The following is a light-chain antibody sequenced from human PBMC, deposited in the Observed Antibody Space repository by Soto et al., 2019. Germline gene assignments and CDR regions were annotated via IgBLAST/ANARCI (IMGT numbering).Light chain of an antibody. CDR2: GAS. V-gene: IGKV3D-20*02. J-gene: IGKJ1*01. CDR1: QSVSSSY. CDR3: QERTGWPPWT. Sequence: VLTQSPGTLSLSPGESATLSCRASQSVSSSYLAWYQQKPGQAPRLLICGASSRATGIPDGFSGSGSGTDFTLTISSLEPEDFAVYYCQERTGWPPWTFGQGTKVDIK.